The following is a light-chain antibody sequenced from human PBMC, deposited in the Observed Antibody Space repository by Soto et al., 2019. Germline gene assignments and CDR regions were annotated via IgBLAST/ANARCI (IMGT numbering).Light chain of an antibody. CDR3: QQYGDSPPP. Sequence: IGLTQSPGTLSLSPGERATLSCRASQSVSSAFFAWYQQRPGQPLRLLIYAAASRATDIPDRFSGSGSAKDFTLTISRLEPEDFAMYYCQQYGDSPPPFGRGTNIEIK. CDR1: QSVSSAF. J-gene: IGKJ2*01. CDR2: AAA. V-gene: IGKV3-20*01.